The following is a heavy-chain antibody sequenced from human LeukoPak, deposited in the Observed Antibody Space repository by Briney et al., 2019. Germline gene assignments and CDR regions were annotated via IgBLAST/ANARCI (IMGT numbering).Heavy chain of an antibody. Sequence: VGSLRLSCTGSGFTFIDYGINWVRQAPGKGLEWVAFIRWDGKYTYYGDSVKGRFTISRDTSKNTVVLQMNSLTSEDTALYHCARDPYYDSRTYIIWGQGTLVTVSS. D-gene: IGHD3-22*01. J-gene: IGHJ4*02. CDR1: GFTFIDYG. CDR2: IRWDGKYT. CDR3: ARDPYYDSRTYII. V-gene: IGHV3-30*02.